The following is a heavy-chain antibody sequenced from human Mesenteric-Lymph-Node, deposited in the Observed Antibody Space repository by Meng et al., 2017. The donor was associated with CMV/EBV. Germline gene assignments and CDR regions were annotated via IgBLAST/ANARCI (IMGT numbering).Heavy chain of an antibody. CDR1: GGSISSSVYY. CDR2: IHHSGRT. J-gene: IGHJ5*02. CDR3: ARQTMENYYGSGSYYRVGPLWPDP. V-gene: IGHV4-39*01. Sequence: SETLSLTCTVSGGSISSSVYYWGWIRQPPGKGLEWIGTIHHSGRTYNNPSLESRVSISVDTSKNQFSLKLTCVTAADRAVYYCARQTMENYYGSGSYYRVGPLWPDPWGQGTLVTVSS. D-gene: IGHD3-10*01.